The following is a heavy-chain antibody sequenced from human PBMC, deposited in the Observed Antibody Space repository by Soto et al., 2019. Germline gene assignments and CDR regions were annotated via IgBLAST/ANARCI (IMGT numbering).Heavy chain of an antibody. J-gene: IGHJ4*02. CDR1: GFTFSSYE. CDR3: ERVLSATWSSFDY. V-gene: IGHV3-48*03. D-gene: IGHD1-26*01. Sequence: SLRLSCTASGFTFSSYEMTWVRQAPGKGLEWISYITSGGTTYYADSAKGRFTISRDNAKNSLYLHLNSLTAEDTAIYYCERVLSATWSSFDYWGQGTLVTVSS. CDR2: ITSGGTT.